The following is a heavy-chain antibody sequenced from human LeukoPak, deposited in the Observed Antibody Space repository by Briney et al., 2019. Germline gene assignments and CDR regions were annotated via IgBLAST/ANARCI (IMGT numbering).Heavy chain of an antibody. CDR2: IKQDGSQI. D-gene: IGHD6-13*01. CDR1: GFTLSSYW. J-gene: IGHJ4*02. V-gene: IGHV3-7*01. CDR3: ARDFSSWSNTNFDY. Sequence: GGSLRLSCATSGFTLSSYWMSWVRRAPGKWLEWVANIKQDGSQIFYVDSVKGRFTISRDTAKNSLSLQMNSLRAEDTAVYYCARDFSSWSNTNFDYWGQGILVTVSS.